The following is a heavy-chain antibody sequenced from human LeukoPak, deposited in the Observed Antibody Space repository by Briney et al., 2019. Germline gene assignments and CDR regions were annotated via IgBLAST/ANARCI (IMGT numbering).Heavy chain of an antibody. V-gene: IGHV3-23*01. D-gene: IGHD2-15*01. J-gene: IGHJ3*02. CDR2: ISGSGGST. CDR3: AKGYCSGGSCWDAFDI. CDR1: GFTFSSYA. Sequence: GGSLRLSCAASGFTFSSYAMSWVRQAPGKGLEWVSAISGSGGSTHYADSVKGRFTISRDNSKNTLYLQMNSLRAEDTAVYYCAKGYCSGGSCWDAFDIWGQGTMVTVSS.